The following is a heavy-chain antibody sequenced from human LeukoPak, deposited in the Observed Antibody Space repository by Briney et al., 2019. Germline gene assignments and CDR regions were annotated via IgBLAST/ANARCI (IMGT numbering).Heavy chain of an antibody. J-gene: IGHJ4*02. D-gene: IGHD3-16*02. CDR1: GYSISSGYY. CDR3: ARDGMGLRLGELSLSY. Sequence: SETLSLTCTVSGYSISSGYYWGWIRQPPGKGLEWIGSIYHSGSTYYNPSLKSRVTISVDTSKNQFSLKLSSVTAADTAVYYCARDGMGLRLGELSLSYWGQGTLVTVSS. V-gene: IGHV4-38-2*02. CDR2: IYHSGST.